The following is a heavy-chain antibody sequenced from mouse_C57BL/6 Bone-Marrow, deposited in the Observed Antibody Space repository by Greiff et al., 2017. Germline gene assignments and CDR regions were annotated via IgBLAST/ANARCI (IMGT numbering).Heavy chain of an antibody. V-gene: IGHV1-80*01. CDR2: IYPGDGDT. J-gene: IGHJ3*01. D-gene: IGHD2-4*01. CDR3: AYYDYDGGFAY. CDR1: GYAFSSYW. Sequence: QVQLKESGAELVKPGASVKISCKASGYAFSSYWMNWVKQRPGKGLEWIGQIYPGDGDTNYNGKFKGKATLTADKSSSTAYMQLSSLTSEDSAVYFCAYYDYDGGFAYWGQGTLVTVSA.